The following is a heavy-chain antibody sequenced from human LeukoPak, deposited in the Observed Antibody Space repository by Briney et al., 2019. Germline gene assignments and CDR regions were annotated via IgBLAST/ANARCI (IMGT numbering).Heavy chain of an antibody. Sequence: GGSLRVSCAAPEFSFGSYAMSWVRQAPGKGLHWVSGISGSGDSTYYADSVNGRFTISRDNSKNTLYLQMISLRAEDTAVYYCAKGGGSYFRRVTYYYYYMDVWGKGTTVTVSS. CDR1: EFSFGSYA. J-gene: IGHJ6*03. CDR2: ISGSGDST. CDR3: AKGGGSYFRRVTYYYYYMDV. V-gene: IGHV3-23*01. D-gene: IGHD1-26*01.